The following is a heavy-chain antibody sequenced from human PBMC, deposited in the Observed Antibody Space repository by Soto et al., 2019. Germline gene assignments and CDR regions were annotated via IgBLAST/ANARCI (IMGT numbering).Heavy chain of an antibody. CDR2: IIPIFGTA. CDR3: ARHVPAAGYYYGMDV. CDR1: GGTFSSYA. V-gene: IGHV1-69*12. Sequence: QVQLVQSGAEVKKPGSSVKVSCKASGGTFSSYAISWVRQAPGQGLEWMGGIIPIFGTANYAQKFQGRVTMSADEYTSTGYMELSSLRSEDTAVYYCARHVPAAGYYYGMDVWGQGTTVTVSS. J-gene: IGHJ6*02. D-gene: IGHD2-2*01.